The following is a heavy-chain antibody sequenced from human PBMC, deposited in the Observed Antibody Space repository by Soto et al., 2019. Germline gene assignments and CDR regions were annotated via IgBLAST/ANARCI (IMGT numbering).Heavy chain of an antibody. J-gene: IGHJ4*02. CDR2: IKHDGSVQ. V-gene: IGHV3-7*03. D-gene: IGHD6-19*01. CDR1: GFTFSGYW. CDR3: ARAPYSNGWYRFDL. Sequence: ESGGGLVQPGGSLRLSCEASGFTFSGYWMSWVRQAPGKGLEWVADIKHDGSVQYYVDSVKGRFTISRDNAKKLLYLQMTGLRAEDTALYYCARAPYSNGWYRFDLWGQGTLVTVSS.